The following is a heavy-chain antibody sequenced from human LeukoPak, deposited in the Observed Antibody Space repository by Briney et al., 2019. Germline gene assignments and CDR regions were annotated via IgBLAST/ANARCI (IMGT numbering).Heavy chain of an antibody. CDR1: GGSISSSNW. V-gene: IGHV4-4*02. CDR3: ARAHIYRRLTDFDY. CDR2: IYHSGST. D-gene: IGHD2-21*01. J-gene: IGHJ4*02. Sequence: SETLSLTCAVSGGSISSSNWWSWVRQPPGKGLEWIGEIYHSGSTNYNPSLKSRVTISVDTSKNLFSLKLISVTAADTAVYYCARAHIYRRLTDFDYWGQGTLVTVSS.